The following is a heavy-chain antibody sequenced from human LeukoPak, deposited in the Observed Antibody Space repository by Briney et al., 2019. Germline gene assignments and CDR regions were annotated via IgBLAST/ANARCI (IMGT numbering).Heavy chain of an antibody. J-gene: IGHJ1*01. V-gene: IGHV4-38-2*02. CDR3: ARGGRSWAEYFQQ. CDR1: GYSISSGYY. D-gene: IGHD6-13*01. Sequence: SETLSLTCTVSGYSISSGYYWGWIRQPPGKGLEWIGSIYHSGSTDYNPSLKSRVTISVDTSKNQFSLKVRSVTAADTAVYYCARGGRSWAEYFQQWGQGTLVTVSS. CDR2: IYHSGST.